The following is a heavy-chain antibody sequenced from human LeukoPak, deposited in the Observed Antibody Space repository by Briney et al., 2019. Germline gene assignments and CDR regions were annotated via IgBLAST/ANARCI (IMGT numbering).Heavy chain of an antibody. J-gene: IGHJ3*02. V-gene: IGHV3-7*05. CDR1: GFTFSSNW. D-gene: IGHD3-10*01. Sequence: GGSLRLSCAAAGFTFSSNWMSWVRQAPGKGLQWVANIKQDGSEKYYVDSVKGRFTISRDNAKKSLYLQMNSLRGEDTAVYYCARGLGINGLALDMWGQGTMVTVSS. CDR2: IKQDGSEK. CDR3: ARGLGINGLALDM.